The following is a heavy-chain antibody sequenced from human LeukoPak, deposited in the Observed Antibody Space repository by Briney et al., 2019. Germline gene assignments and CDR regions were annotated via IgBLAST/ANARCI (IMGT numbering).Heavy chain of an antibody. CDR2: ISAYNGNT. Sequence: ASVKVSCKASGYTFTSYGISWVRQAPGQGLEWMGWISAYNGNTNYAQKLQGSVTMTTDTSTSTAYMGLRSLRSDDTAVYYCAIRAVKNGSGSYHYWGQGTLVTVSS. CDR1: GYTFTSYG. D-gene: IGHD3-10*01. V-gene: IGHV1-18*01. J-gene: IGHJ4*02. CDR3: AIRAVKNGSGSYHY.